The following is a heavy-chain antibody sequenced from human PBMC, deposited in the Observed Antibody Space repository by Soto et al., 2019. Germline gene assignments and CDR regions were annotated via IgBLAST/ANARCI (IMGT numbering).Heavy chain of an antibody. J-gene: IGHJ6*02. Sequence: SVKVSCKASGGTFSSYAISWVRQAPGQGLEWMGGIIPIFGTANYAQKFQGRVAITADESTSTAYMELSSLRSEDTAVYYCASARPAAAGYYYYGMDVWGQGTTVTVSS. CDR3: ASARPAAAGYYYYGMDV. D-gene: IGHD6-13*01. CDR1: GGTFSSYA. CDR2: IIPIFGTA. V-gene: IGHV1-69*13.